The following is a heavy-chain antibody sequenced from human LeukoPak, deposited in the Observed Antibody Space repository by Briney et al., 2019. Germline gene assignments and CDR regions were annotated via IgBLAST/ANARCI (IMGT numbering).Heavy chain of an antibody. CDR2: IYYSGST. CDR3: ARQLFFGEYSSSWFDH. CDR1: GGSISSSSYY. Sequence: SETLSLTCTVSGGSISSSSYYWGWIRQPPGKGLEWIGSIYYSGSTYYNPSLKSRVTISVDTSKNQFSLKLSSVTAADTAVYYCARQLFFGEYSSSWFDHWGQGTLVTVSS. D-gene: IGHD6-6*01. J-gene: IGHJ5*02. V-gene: IGHV4-39*01.